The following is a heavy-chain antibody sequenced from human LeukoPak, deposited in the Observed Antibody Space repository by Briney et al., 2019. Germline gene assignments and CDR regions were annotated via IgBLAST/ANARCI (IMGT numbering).Heavy chain of an antibody. D-gene: IGHD1-26*01. Sequence: GGSLRLSCSASGFTFTSHAMHWVRQAPGKGLEWVAGTSYDGSNRHYAGHVNGRFSISRDNSKNTLYLQMNSLRGDDTAVYYCAKDVGKWESLHFFDYWGQGTLVTVSS. V-gene: IGHV3-30-3*01. J-gene: IGHJ4*02. CDR1: GFTFTSHA. CDR2: TSYDGSNR. CDR3: AKDVGKWESLHFFDY.